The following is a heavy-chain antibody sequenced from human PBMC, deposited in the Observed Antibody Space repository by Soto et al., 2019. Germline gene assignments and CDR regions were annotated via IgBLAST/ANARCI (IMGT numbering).Heavy chain of an antibody. CDR3: ATVGTDYGSGSPYYSDY. CDR1: GFSFRSYY. Sequence: EVQLVESGGGLVKPGGSLRLSCAASGFSFRSYYMNWVRQAPGRGLEWVSSISPSSSFLNYADSVKGRFTISRDNAKSSVNLQMNSLRAEDTAVYYCATVGTDYGSGSPYYSDYWGQATLVTVSS. J-gene: IGHJ4*02. D-gene: IGHD3-10*01. V-gene: IGHV3-21*06. CDR2: ISPSSSFL.